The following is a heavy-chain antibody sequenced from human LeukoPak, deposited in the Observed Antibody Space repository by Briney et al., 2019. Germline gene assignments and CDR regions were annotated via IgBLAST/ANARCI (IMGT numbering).Heavy chain of an antibody. D-gene: IGHD5-12*01. CDR2: INPNSGAT. V-gene: IGHV1-2*02. CDR3: ARAERGYSGTWN. CDR1: GYTFTGYY. J-gene: IGHJ4*02. Sequence: ASVKVSCKASGYTFTGYYMHWVRQAPGQGLEWMGWINPNSGATNYAQKFQGRVTMARDTSISTAYMELSRLRSDDTAVYYRARAERGYSGTWNWGQGTLVTVSS.